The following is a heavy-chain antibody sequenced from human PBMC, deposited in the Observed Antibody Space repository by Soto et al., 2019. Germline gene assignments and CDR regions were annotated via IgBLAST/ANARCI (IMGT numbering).Heavy chain of an antibody. CDR3: ARDRASGSATDNPPPDY. D-gene: IGHD3-10*01. CDR2: IWYDGDHT. Sequence: GGSLRLSCAASGFTLSHYAMPWVRQAPGKVLERVAVIWYDGDHTYYADAVKGRFTISRDNSKNTVHLQMNSLRAEDTALYYCARDRASGSATDNPPPDYWGQGTLVTVSS. CDR1: GFTLSHYA. J-gene: IGHJ4*02. V-gene: IGHV3-33*01.